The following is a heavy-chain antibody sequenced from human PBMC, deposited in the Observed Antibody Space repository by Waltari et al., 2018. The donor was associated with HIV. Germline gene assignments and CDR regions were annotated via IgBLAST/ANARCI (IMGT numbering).Heavy chain of an antibody. Sequence: EVQLLESGGGLVQPGGSLRLSCAASGFTFTSYAMSWVRQAPGKGLEGVSVISGSGDSTYYADSVKGRFTISRDNSKNTLYLQMNSLRAEDTAVYYCTKMMDATRDAWGQGTLVTVSS. CDR2: ISGSGDST. D-gene: IGHD2-2*01. CDR3: TKMMDATRDA. J-gene: IGHJ5*02. V-gene: IGHV3-23*01. CDR1: GFTFTSYA.